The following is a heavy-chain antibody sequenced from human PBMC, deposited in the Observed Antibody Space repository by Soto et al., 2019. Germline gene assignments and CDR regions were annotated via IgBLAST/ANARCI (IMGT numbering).Heavy chain of an antibody. J-gene: IGHJ6*02. CDR1: GYIFSNYN. V-gene: IGHV1-3*01. CDR3: ARDQGLGDV. D-gene: IGHD3-16*01. CDR2: INVGNGDT. Sequence: QVQLVQSGAEVKKPGASVRLSCKASGYIFSNYNIHWVRQAPGQRLEWMGWINVGNGDTKYSEKFQGRVTNSRDTSASTAFMELSSLTSEDTGVYYCARDQGLGDVWGQGTTFTVSS.